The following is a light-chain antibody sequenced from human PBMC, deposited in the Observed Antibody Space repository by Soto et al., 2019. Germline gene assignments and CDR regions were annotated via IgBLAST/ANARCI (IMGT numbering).Light chain of an antibody. CDR3: PFYDKHTLV. Sequence: NFMLTQPHSVSESPGKTVIISCTRSSGGIASNSVQWYQQRPGSAPSTVIYEDNQRPSGVPDRFSGSTDGSSNSASLTISGLEAEDEAEYLRPFYDKHTLVFGGGTKVTVL. V-gene: IGLV6-57*04. CDR1: SGGIASNS. J-gene: IGLJ2*01. CDR2: EDN.